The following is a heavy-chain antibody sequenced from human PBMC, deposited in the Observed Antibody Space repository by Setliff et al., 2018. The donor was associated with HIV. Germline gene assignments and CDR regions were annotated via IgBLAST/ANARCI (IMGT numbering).Heavy chain of an antibody. CDR3: ARDNSGYRAFDY. J-gene: IGHJ4*02. Sequence: ASVKVSCKASGYTFTAYYMHWVRQAPGQGLEWMGWIYPNSGGTKYAQKFQGRVTMTRDTSISTAYMELSRLRSDDTAVYYCARDNSGYRAFDYWGQGTLVNVSS. CDR2: IYPNSGGT. CDR1: GYTFTAYY. V-gene: IGHV1-2*02. D-gene: IGHD3-22*01.